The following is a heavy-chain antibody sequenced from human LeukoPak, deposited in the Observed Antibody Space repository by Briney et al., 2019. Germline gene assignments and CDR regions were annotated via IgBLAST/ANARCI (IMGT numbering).Heavy chain of an antibody. D-gene: IGHD2-15*01. J-gene: IGHJ4*02. CDR3: ARHAKRARYCSGGSCKLGFDY. CDR2: INHSGST. V-gene: IGHV4-39*01. CDR1: GGFIRSSSYF. Sequence: TSETLSLTCTVSGGFIRSSSYFWGWIRQPPGKGLGWIGEINHSGSTNYNPSLQSRVTISVDTSKNQFSLKLSSETAADTAVYYCARHAKRARYCSGGSCKLGFDYWGQGTLVTVSS.